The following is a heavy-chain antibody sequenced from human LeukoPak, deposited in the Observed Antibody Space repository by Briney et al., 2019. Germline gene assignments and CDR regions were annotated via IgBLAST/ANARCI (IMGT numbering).Heavy chain of an antibody. CDR2: IYYSGST. V-gene: IGHV4-39*01. Sequence: SETLSLTCTVSGGSISSSSYYWGWIRQPPGKGLEWIGSIYYSGSTYYNPSLKSRVTISVDTSKNQFSLKLSSVTAADTAVYYCAFRGGRLDYYFDYWGQGTLVTVSS. D-gene: IGHD3-10*01. CDR3: AFRGGRLDYYFDY. J-gene: IGHJ4*02. CDR1: GGSISSSSYY.